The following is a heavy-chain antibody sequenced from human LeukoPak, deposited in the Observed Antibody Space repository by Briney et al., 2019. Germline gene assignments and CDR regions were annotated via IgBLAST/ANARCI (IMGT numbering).Heavy chain of an antibody. CDR1: GYTFTSYG. V-gene: IGHV1-18*01. Sequence: GASVKVSCKASGYTFTSYGISWVRQAPGQGLEWMGWISAYNGNTNYAQKLQGRVTMTTDTSTSTAYMELRSLRSDDTAVYYCARDWGVFAVAGTGLEYYYYYMDVWGKGTTVTVSS. CDR3: ARDWGVFAVAGTGLEYYYYYMDV. J-gene: IGHJ6*03. D-gene: IGHD6-19*01. CDR2: ISAYNGNT.